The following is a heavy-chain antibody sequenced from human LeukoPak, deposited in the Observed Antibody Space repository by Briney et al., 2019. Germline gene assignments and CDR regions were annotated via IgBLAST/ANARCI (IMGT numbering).Heavy chain of an antibody. Sequence: GGSLRLSCAASGFTFSSYWMHWVRQAPGKGLQWVSFIRSSSGYIYYADSVKGRFTISRDNAKNSLYLQMNSLRAEDTAVYYCARGNGDGGYYFDYWGQGTLVTVSS. V-gene: IGHV3-21*01. CDR3: ARGNGDGGYYFDY. J-gene: IGHJ4*02. D-gene: IGHD5-24*01. CDR1: GFTFSSYW. CDR2: IRSSSGYI.